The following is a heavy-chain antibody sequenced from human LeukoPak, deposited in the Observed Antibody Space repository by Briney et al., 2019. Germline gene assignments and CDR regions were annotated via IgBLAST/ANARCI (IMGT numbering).Heavy chain of an antibody. CDR1: GGSISSYY. D-gene: IGHD6-13*01. CDR2: IYYSGST. CDR3: ARHWETSSWYVDY. Sequence: KTSETLSLTCTVSGGSISSYYWSWIRQPPGKGLECIGYIYYSGSTNYNPSLKSRVTISVDTSKNQLSLKLSSVTAADTAVYYCARHWETSSWYVDYWGQGTLVTVSS. J-gene: IGHJ4*02. V-gene: IGHV4-59*08.